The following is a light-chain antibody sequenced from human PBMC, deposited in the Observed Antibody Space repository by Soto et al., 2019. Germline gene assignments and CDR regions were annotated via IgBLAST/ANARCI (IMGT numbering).Light chain of an antibody. CDR2: EVN. Sequence: QSALTHPASVSGSPGQSITISCTGTSSDVGGYNYVSWYQQHPGKATKLMIYEVNNRPSGVSNRFSGSKSANTAALTISWLQAEDEGDYYCSSYTDSSTLGVFXTGTKLIVL. CDR1: SSDVGGYNY. J-gene: IGLJ1*01. V-gene: IGLV2-14*01. CDR3: SSYTDSSTLGV.